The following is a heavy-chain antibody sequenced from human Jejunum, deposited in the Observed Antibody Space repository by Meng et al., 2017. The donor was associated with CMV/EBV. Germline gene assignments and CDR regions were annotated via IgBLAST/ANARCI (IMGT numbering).Heavy chain of an antibody. J-gene: IGHJ4*03. Sequence: VQLVESGAGLVQPGGPLRLSCAASEFTVSTNYMAWARQAPGKGLEWVSVIYSGGSTYYGDSVKDRFTISRDTSKNTVYLQMDSLRAEDTAVYYCARGAGSSSSRRYLDYWGQGTLVTVSS. CDR2: IYSGGST. CDR1: EFTVSTNY. D-gene: IGHD6-6*01. CDR3: ARGAGSSSSRRYLDY. V-gene: IGHV3-66*01.